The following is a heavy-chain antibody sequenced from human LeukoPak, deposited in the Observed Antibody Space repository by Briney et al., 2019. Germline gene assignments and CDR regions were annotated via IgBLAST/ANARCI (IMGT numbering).Heavy chain of an antibody. D-gene: IGHD3-22*01. CDR1: GFTFTSSS. CDR2: IAVGGGNT. J-gene: IGHJ4*02. V-gene: IGHV1-58*01. CDR3: AAVFGSGYYYYFDY. Sequence: GASVKVSCKASGFTFTSSSVQWVRQARGQRLEWIGWIAVGGGNTNYAQKVQGRVTITRDMSTSTAYMELSSLRSEDTAVYYCAAVFGSGYYYYFDYWGQGTLVTVSS.